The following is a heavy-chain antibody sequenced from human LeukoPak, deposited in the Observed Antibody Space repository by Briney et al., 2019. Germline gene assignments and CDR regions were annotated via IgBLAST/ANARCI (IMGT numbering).Heavy chain of an antibody. CDR3: ASTPYDFWSGRGAFDI. CDR2: IIPILGIA. J-gene: IGHJ3*02. Sequence: GASVKVSCKASGGTFSSYAISWVRQAPGQGLEWMGRIIPILGIANYAQKFQGRVTITTDESTSTAYMELSSLRSEDTAVYYCASTPYDFWSGRGAFDIWGQGTMVTVSS. CDR1: GGTFSSYA. D-gene: IGHD3-3*01. V-gene: IGHV1-69*04.